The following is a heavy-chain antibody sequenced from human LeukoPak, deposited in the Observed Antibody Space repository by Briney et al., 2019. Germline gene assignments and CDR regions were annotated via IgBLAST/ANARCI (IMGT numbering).Heavy chain of an antibody. Sequence: GGSLRLSCAASGFTFDDYAMHWVRQAPGKGLEWVSGISWNSGSIGYADSVKGRFTISRDNAKNSLYLQVDSLRAEDMALYYCAKDGSIVGATTGPFDYWGQGTLVTVSS. CDR2: ISWNSGSI. CDR1: GFTFDDYA. V-gene: IGHV3-9*03. D-gene: IGHD1-26*01. J-gene: IGHJ4*02. CDR3: AKDGSIVGATTGPFDY.